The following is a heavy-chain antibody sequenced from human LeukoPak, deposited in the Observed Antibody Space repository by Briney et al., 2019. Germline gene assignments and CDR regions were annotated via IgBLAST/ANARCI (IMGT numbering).Heavy chain of an antibody. J-gene: IGHJ4*02. CDR1: GYIFSTFP. CDR3: ARDSDWNVDY. D-gene: IGHD1-1*01. Sequence: GASVKVSCKASGYIFSTFPINWVRQAPGQGLEWLGWISPYNGATEYAQNLQDRVSMTTDTSTNTAYIEVRSLKSDDTAVYYCARDSDWNVDYWGQGTLSPSPQ. V-gene: IGHV1-18*01. CDR2: ISPYNGAT.